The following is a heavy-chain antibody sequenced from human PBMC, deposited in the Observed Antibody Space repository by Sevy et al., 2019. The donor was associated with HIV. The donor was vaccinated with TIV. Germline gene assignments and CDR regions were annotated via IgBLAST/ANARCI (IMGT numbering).Heavy chain of an antibody. CDR2: MWVDGSNT. Sequence: GGSLRLSCAASGFTFSTYGMHWVRQAPGKGLEWVAVMWVDGSNTYYADSVKGRFTISRDIAQNTLHLQMNSLRAEDTDVYYCARDMEFYDYGDYGPAFMPDYWGQGTLVTVSS. CDR1: GFTFSTYG. J-gene: IGHJ4*02. CDR3: ARDMEFYDYGDYGPAFMPDY. D-gene: IGHD4-17*01. V-gene: IGHV3-33*01.